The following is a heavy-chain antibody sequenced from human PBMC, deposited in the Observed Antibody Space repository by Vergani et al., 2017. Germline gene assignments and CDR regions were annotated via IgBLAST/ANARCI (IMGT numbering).Heavy chain of an antibody. Sequence: QVQLVQWGAGLLKPSETLPLTCAVYGGSFTGYYWSWIRQSPRRGLEWIGEIDHHGNTNYNPSLKSRVTISLDMSKNQFSLRLSSMTAADTAVYYCTSPIRHCXTSTGYYSRAFDVWSPGTTVTVSS. V-gene: IGHV4-34*02. CDR3: TSPIRHCXTSTGYYSRAFDV. J-gene: IGHJ3*01. D-gene: IGHD3-9*01. CDR2: IDHHGNT. CDR1: GGSFTGYY.